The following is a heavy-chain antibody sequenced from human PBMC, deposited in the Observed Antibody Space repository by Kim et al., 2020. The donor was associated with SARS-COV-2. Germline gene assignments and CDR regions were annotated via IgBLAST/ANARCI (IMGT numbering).Heavy chain of an antibody. J-gene: IGHJ6*02. Sequence: GGSLRLSCAASGFTFSSYAMSWVRQAPGKGLAWVSAISGSGGSTYYADSVKGRFTISRDNSKNTLYRQMNSLRAEDTSAYYCAKKVPAARMWGGYGMDVWGQGTTVTGSS. CDR3: AKKVPAARMWGGYGMDV. D-gene: IGHD2-2*01. CDR2: ISGSGGST. CDR1: GFTFSSYA. V-gene: IGHV3-23*01.